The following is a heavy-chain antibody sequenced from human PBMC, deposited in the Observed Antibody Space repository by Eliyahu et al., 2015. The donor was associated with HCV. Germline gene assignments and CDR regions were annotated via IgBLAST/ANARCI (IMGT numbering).Heavy chain of an antibody. J-gene: IGHJ6*02. D-gene: IGHD5-12*01. V-gene: IGHV3-15*07. CDR2: IKSKTDGGTT. CDR3: TTAPAVATINKYYYYGMDV. CDR1: GFTFSNAW. Sequence: EVQLVESGGGLVKPGGSLRLSCAASGFTFSNAWMNWVRQAPGKGLEWVGRIKSKTDGGTTDYAAPVKGRFTISRDDSKNTLYLQMNSLKTEDTAVYYCTTAPAVATINKYYYYGMDVWGQGTTVTVSS.